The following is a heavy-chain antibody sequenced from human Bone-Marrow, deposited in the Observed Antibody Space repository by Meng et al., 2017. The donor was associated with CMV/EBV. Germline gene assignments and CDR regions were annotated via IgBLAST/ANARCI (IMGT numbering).Heavy chain of an antibody. Sequence: GGSLRLSCAASGFTFSSYAMHWVRQAPGKGLEWVAFIRYDGSNKYYADSVKGRFTISRDNSKNTLYLQMNSLRAEDTAVYYCAIPLSPYSNRDAFDIWGQGTMVTVSS. CDR2: IRYDGSNK. CDR1: GFTFSSYA. V-gene: IGHV3-30*02. D-gene: IGHD4-11*01. J-gene: IGHJ3*02. CDR3: AIPLSPYSNRDAFDI.